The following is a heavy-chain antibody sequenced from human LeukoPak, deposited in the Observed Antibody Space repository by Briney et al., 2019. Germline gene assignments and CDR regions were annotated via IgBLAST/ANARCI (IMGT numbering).Heavy chain of an antibody. CDR3: AREDVGQRAMET. V-gene: IGHV1-2*02. D-gene: IGHD5-18*01. J-gene: IGHJ4*02. CDR1: GYTFTGYY. Sequence: GASVKVSCKASGYTFTGYYMYWVRQALGQGLEWMGWINPNSGGTNYAQKLQGRVTMTRDTSISTAYMELSRLQSDDTALYYCAREDVGQRAMETWGQGTLVTVSS. CDR2: INPNSGGT.